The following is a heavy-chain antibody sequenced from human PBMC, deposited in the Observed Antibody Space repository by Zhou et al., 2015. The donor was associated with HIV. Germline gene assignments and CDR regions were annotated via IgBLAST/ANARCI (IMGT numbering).Heavy chain of an antibody. J-gene: IGHJ4*02. V-gene: IGHV1-69*01. D-gene: IGHD2-2*01. Sequence: QVQLVQSGAEVKKPGSSVKVSCKASGGTFSSYAISWVRQAPGQGLEWMGGIIPIFGTANYAQKFQGRVTITADESTSTAYMELSSLRSEDTAVYYCARETGCSSTSCYPGGFDYWGQGTLGHRLL. CDR3: ARETGCSSTSCYPGGFDY. CDR1: GGTFSSYA. CDR2: IIPIFGTA.